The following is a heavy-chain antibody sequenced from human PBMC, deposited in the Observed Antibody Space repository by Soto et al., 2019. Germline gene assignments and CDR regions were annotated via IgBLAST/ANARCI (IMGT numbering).Heavy chain of an antibody. Sequence: GESLKISCQASGYSFGIYSISWVRQVPGKGLEWVGKIEPSDSSTIYSPSFQGHVTISVDKSINTAYLQWRSPRASDTAMYFCAILNYFDPWGQGSLVTVSS. CDR2: IEPSDSST. V-gene: IGHV5-10-1*01. J-gene: IGHJ5*02. CDR1: GYSFGIYS. D-gene: IGHD4-4*01. CDR3: AILNYFDP.